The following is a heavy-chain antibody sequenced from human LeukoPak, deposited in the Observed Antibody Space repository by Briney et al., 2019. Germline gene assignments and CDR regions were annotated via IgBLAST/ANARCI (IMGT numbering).Heavy chain of an antibody. CDR3: ALTVTANAYDI. V-gene: IGHV1-2*06. D-gene: IGHD4-11*01. CDR1: GYTFTYYY. Sequence: ASVKVSCXASGYTFTYYYIHWVRQAAGQGLEWMGRINPNTGGTDHAQNFQGRVTMTRDTSISTAYMELSRLRSDDTAVYYCALTVTANAYDIWGQGTMVTVSS. J-gene: IGHJ3*02. CDR2: INPNTGGT.